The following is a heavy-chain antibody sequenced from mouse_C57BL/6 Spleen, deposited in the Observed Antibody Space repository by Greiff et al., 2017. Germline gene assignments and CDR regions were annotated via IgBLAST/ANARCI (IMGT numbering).Heavy chain of an antibody. Sequence: VKLQQPGAELVKPGASVKLSCKASGYTFTSYWMQWVKQRPGQGLEWIGEIDPSDSYTNYNQKFKGKATLTVDTSSSTAYMQLSSLTSEDSAVYYCATYSNYVNFDYWGQGTTLTVSS. J-gene: IGHJ2*01. D-gene: IGHD2-5*01. CDR2: IDPSDSYT. CDR3: ATYSNYVNFDY. V-gene: IGHV1-50*01. CDR1: GYTFTSYW.